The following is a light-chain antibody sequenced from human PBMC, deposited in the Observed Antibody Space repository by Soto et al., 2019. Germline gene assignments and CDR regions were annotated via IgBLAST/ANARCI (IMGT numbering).Light chain of an antibody. CDR2: DAS. CDR1: QSISSW. Sequence: DIQMTQSPSTLSASVVDRVTITCRASQSISSWLAWYQQNPGKAPKLLMFDASSLDSGVPSRFSGSGSGTEFTLTISSLQPDDFATYYCQQYNAYPWTFGQGTKVDMK. V-gene: IGKV1-5*01. J-gene: IGKJ1*01. CDR3: QQYNAYPWT.